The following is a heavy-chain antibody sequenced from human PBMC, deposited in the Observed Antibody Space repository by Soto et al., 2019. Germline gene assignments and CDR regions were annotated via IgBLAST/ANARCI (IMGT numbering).Heavy chain of an antibody. D-gene: IGHD2-2*01. V-gene: IGHV5-51*01. CDR2: IYPGDPDT. CDR3: AREGCSSTSCQNWFDP. CDR1: GYSFTSYW. Sequence: PGESLKISCKGSGYSFTSYWIGWVRQMPGKGLEWMGIIYPGDPDTRYSPSFQGQVTISADKSISTAYLQWSSLKASDTAMYYCAREGCSSTSCQNWFDPWGQGTLVTVSS. J-gene: IGHJ5*02.